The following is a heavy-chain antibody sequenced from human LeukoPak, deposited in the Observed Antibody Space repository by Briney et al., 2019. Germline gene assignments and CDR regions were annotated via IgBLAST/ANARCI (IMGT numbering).Heavy chain of an antibody. J-gene: IGHJ1*01. CDR3: ARATEYSGNFRGPEYSQH. Sequence: PSETLSLTCTVSGVSINIYYWSWIRQPAGKGLEWIGRIYASGSTNYNPSLNSRVTMSVDTSKNQFSLKLSSVTAADTAVYYCARATEYSGNFRGPEYSQHWGQGTLVTVSS. V-gene: IGHV4-4*07. CDR1: GVSINIYY. D-gene: IGHD1-26*01. CDR2: IYASGST.